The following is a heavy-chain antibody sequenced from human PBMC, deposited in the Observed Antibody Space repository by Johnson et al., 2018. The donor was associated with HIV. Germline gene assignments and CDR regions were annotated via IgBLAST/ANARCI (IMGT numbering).Heavy chain of an antibody. D-gene: IGHD5-12*01. V-gene: IGHV3-7*01. Sequence: VQLVESGGGLVQPGGSLRLSCAAPGFSFSNYWMSWVRQAPGKGLEWVANIKQDGSEKYYEDSVKGRFTISRDNAKNSLYLQMNSLRAGDTALYYCARCGYSSYWDAFDIWGQGTMVTVSS. J-gene: IGHJ3*02. CDR2: IKQDGSEK. CDR1: GFSFSNYW. CDR3: ARCGYSSYWDAFDI.